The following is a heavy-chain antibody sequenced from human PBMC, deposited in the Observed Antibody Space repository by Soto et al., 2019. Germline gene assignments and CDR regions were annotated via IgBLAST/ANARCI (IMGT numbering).Heavy chain of an antibody. CDR1: GFTFSSYG. CDR3: AREGAMVRGIPDY. Sequence: QVQLVESGGGVVQPGRSLRLSCAASGFTFSSYGMHWVRQAPGKGLEWVAVIWYDGSNKYYADSVKGRLTISRDNSKNTLYLQMNSLRAEDTAVYYCAREGAMVRGIPDYWGQGTLVTVSS. V-gene: IGHV3-33*01. D-gene: IGHD3-10*01. CDR2: IWYDGSNK. J-gene: IGHJ4*02.